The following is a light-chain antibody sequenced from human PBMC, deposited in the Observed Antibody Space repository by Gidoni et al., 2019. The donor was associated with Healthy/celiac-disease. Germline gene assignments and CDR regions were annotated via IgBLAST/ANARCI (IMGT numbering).Light chain of an antibody. J-gene: IGKJ2*01. Sequence: DIVMTQPPATLSVSPGERATLSCRASQCVSSNLAWYQQKPGQAPRLLIYGASTRATGIPARFSGSGSGTEFTLTISSLQSEDFAVYYCQQYNNWPQTFGQGTKLEIK. V-gene: IGKV3-15*01. CDR1: QCVSSN. CDR3: QQYNNWPQT. CDR2: GAS.